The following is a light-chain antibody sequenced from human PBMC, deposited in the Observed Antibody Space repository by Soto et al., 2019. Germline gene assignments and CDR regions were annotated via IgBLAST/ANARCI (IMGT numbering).Light chain of an antibody. V-gene: IGKV1-5*03. Sequence: DIQMTQSPSTLSASVGDRVTITCRASQSISSWLAWYQQKPGRAPKLLIYKASTLESGVPSRFSGSGSGTEFTLTISSLQPDDFATYHCQQYESYSWTFGQGTKVEIK. CDR2: KAS. CDR1: QSISSW. CDR3: QQYESYSWT. J-gene: IGKJ1*01.